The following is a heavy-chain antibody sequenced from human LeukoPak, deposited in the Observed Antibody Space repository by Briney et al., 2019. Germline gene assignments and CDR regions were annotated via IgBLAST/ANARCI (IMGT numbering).Heavy chain of an antibody. J-gene: IGHJ6*03. V-gene: IGHV3-11*04. CDR3: ARAPDYSNYVYYYYMDV. Sequence: PGGSLRLSCAASGFTFSDYYMSWISQAPGKGLEWVSYISSSGSTIYYADSVKGRFTISRDNAKNSLYLQMNSLRAEDTAVYYCARAPDYSNYVYYYYMDVWGKGTTVTVSS. D-gene: IGHD4-11*01. CDR1: GFTFSDYY. CDR2: ISSSGSTI.